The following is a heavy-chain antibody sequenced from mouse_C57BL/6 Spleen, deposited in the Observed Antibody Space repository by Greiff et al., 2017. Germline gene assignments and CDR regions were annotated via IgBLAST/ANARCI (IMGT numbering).Heavy chain of an antibody. V-gene: IGHV1-69*01. J-gene: IGHJ3*01. Sequence: VQLQQPGAELVMPGASVKLSCKASGYTFTSYWMHWVKQRPGPGLEWIGEIDPSDSYTNYNQKFKGKSTLTVDKSSSTAYMQLSSLTSEDSAVYYCARSEGTRVAYWGQGTLVTVSA. CDR2: IDPSDSYT. CDR3: ARSEGTRVAY. D-gene: IGHD3-3*01. CDR1: GYTFTSYW.